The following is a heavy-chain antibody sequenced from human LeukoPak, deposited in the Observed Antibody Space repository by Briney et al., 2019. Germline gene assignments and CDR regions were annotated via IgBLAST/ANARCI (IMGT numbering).Heavy chain of an antibody. J-gene: IGHJ4*02. D-gene: IGHD4-17*01. CDR2: INHSGST. Sequence: SETLSLTCAVYGGSFSGYYWSWIRQPPGKGLEWIGEINHSGSTNYNPSLKSRVTISVDTSKNQFSLKLSSVTAADTAVYYCARGVPHGDLDYWGQGTLVTVSS. CDR3: ARGVPHGDLDY. V-gene: IGHV4-34*01. CDR1: GGSFSGYY.